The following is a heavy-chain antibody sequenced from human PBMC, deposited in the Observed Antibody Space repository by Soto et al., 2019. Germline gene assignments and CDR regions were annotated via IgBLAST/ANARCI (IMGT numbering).Heavy chain of an antibody. D-gene: IGHD4-4*01. Sequence: GASVKVSCKASGYTFTRYDINWVRQATGQGLEWMGWMNPNSGNTGYAQKFQGRVTMTRNTSISTAYMELSSLRSEDTAVYYCARIPAFDYSNYGGMDVWGQGTTVTVSS. J-gene: IGHJ6*02. V-gene: IGHV1-8*01. CDR3: ARIPAFDYSNYGGMDV. CDR2: MNPNSGNT. CDR1: GYTFTRYD.